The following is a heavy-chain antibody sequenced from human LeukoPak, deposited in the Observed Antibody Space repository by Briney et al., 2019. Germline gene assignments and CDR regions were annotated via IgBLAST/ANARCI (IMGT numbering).Heavy chain of an antibody. J-gene: IGHJ4*02. D-gene: IGHD6-13*01. CDR1: GFTFDDYA. V-gene: IGHV3-9*01. Sequence: PGRSLRLSCAASGFTFDDYAMHWVRQVPGKGLEWVSGISWDSRSIGYADSVKGRFTISRDNAKNSLYLQMNSLRTEDTALFYCAKDQLHMAAPGTRFDNWGQGTLVTVSS. CDR2: ISWDSRSI. CDR3: AKDQLHMAAPGTRFDN.